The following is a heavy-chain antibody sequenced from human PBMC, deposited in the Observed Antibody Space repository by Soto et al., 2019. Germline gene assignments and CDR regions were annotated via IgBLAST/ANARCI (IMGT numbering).Heavy chain of an antibody. J-gene: IGHJ4*02. CDR3: AREGVPAASFEY. V-gene: IGHV3-53*05. Sequence: ETLSLTCTVSGGSISSYYWSWVHQAPGKGLEWVSVIYSGGNTYYADSVKGRFSISRDNSKNMLYLQMDTLRGDDTAVYYCAREGVPAASFEYWGQGALVTVSS. CDR1: GGSISSYY. CDR2: IYSGGNT. D-gene: IGHD2-2*01.